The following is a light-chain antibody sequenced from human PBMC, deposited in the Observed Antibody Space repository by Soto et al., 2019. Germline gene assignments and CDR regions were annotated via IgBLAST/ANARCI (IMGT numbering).Light chain of an antibody. CDR2: GAS. V-gene: IGKV3-20*01. CDR3: QQYGSSPPLT. J-gene: IGKJ4*01. Sequence: EIVLTQSPGTLSLSPGERATLSCSASQSVSSNYLAWYQQKPGQAPRLLIYGASSRATGIPDRFSGSGSGTDFTLNISRLEPEDFVVYYCQQYGSSPPLTFGGGTKVDIK. CDR1: QSVSSNY.